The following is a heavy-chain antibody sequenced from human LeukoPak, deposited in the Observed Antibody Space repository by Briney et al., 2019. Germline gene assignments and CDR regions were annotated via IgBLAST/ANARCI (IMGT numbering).Heavy chain of an antibody. CDR2: INPSGGST. Sequence: GASVKVSCKASGYTFTSYYMHWVRQAPGQGLEWIGIINPSGGSTSYAQKFQGRVTMTRDTSTSTVYMELSSLRSEDTAVYYCARDGLTAGVDYWGQGTLVTVSS. V-gene: IGHV1-46*01. CDR3: ARDGLTAGVDY. D-gene: IGHD1-20*01. J-gene: IGHJ4*02. CDR1: GYTFTSYY.